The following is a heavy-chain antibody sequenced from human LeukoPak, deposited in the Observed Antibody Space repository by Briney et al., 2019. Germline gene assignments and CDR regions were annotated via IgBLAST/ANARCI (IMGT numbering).Heavy chain of an antibody. CDR1: GYSFTSYW. Sequence: KVGESLKISCKGSGYSFTSYWIGWGRQMPGKGLEWMGIIYPGDYDTRYSQSFQGQVTISGAKYISTAYLQWSSLKASDTAMYYCARLWDIVVVPAAMDYWGQGTMVTVSS. D-gene: IGHD2-2*01. CDR2: IYPGDYDT. CDR3: ARLWDIVVVPAAMDY. J-gene: IGHJ4*02. V-gene: IGHV5-51*01.